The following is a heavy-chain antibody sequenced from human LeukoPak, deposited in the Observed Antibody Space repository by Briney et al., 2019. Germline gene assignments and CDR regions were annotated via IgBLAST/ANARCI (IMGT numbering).Heavy chain of an antibody. J-gene: IGHJ4*02. CDR2: ISYDGSNK. Sequence: PGGSLRLSCAASGFTSSSCAMHWVRQAPGKGLEWVAVISYDGSNKYYADSVKGRFTISRDNSKNTLYLQMNSLRAEDTAVYFCARGVVITAGLDYWGPGTLVTVSS. CDR1: GFTSSSCA. D-gene: IGHD3-22*01. V-gene: IGHV3-30-3*01. CDR3: ARGVVITAGLDY.